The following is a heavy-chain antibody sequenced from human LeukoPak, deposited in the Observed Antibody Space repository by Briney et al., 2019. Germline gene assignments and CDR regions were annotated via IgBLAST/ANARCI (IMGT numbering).Heavy chain of an antibody. Sequence: GGSLRLSCAASGFTFSTYWKTWVRQAPGKGLEWVANIKTDGSQTYYLDSVKGRFTISRDNAKNFLSLQLGSLRADDTGVYYCARASMGGRDYHLDSWGQGTLVTVSS. CDR3: ARASMGGRDYHLDS. D-gene: IGHD4/OR15-4a*01. J-gene: IGHJ4*02. CDR2: IKTDGSQT. CDR1: GFTFSTYW. V-gene: IGHV3-7*01.